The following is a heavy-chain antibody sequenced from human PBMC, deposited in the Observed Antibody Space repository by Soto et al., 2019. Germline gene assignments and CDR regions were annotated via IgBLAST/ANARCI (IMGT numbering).Heavy chain of an antibody. CDR1: GGTFSSYT. CDR2: IIPILGIA. V-gene: IGHV1-69*02. CDR3: ASIAAVGAFDI. Sequence: GGSVKVSCKASGGTFSSYTISWVRQAPGQGLEWMGRIIPILGIANYAQKFQGRVTITADKSTSTAYMELSSLRSEDTAVYYCASIAAVGAFDIWGQGTMVTVSS. D-gene: IGHD6-13*01. J-gene: IGHJ3*02.